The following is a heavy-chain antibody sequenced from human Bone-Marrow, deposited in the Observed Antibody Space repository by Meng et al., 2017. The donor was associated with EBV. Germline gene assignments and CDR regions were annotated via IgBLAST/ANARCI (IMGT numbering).Heavy chain of an antibody. V-gene: IGHV3-15*01. CDR2: VKSQADGGTT. J-gene: IGHJ4*02. CDR1: GFTFRKAW. Sequence: DVEVVGAGGGLVKPGGSLGLSCAASGFTFRKAWMSWVRQAPGKGLELVGRVKSQADGGTTDYTAAVRDRFTISRDDSRNMLYLQINSLQIEDSALYYCATESTTFEYWGLGTLVTVSS. D-gene: IGHD1-1*01. CDR3: ATESTTFEY.